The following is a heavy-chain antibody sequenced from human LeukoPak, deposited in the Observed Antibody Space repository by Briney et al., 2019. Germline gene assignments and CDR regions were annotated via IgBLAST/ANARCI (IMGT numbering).Heavy chain of an antibody. J-gene: IGHJ4*02. D-gene: IGHD6-19*01. V-gene: IGHV1-2*02. Sequence: ASVKVSCKASGYTFTGYYMHWVRQAPGQGLEWMGWINPNSGGTNYAQKFQGRVTMTRDTSISTAYMELSRLRSDDTAVYYCARVDSSGWYCDYWGQGTLVTVSS. CDR2: INPNSGGT. CDR1: GYTFTGYY. CDR3: ARVDSSGWYCDY.